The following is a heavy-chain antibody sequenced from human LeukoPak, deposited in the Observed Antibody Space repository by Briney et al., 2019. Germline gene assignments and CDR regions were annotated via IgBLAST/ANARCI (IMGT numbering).Heavy chain of an antibody. CDR1: RYTLTSCG. CDR2: TNAYNGNT. V-gene: IGHV1-18*01. D-gene: IGHD6-19*01. CDR3: ARDGIAGARRYYYYGMDV. Sequence: AAVKVSCKASRYTLTSCGISWVRQAPGQGLEWMGWTNAYNGNTNYAQMLQGRVTMTTETSTNTAYMKVTSLRSDDTAVYYCARDGIAGARRYYYYGMDVWGQGTTVTVSS. J-gene: IGHJ6*02.